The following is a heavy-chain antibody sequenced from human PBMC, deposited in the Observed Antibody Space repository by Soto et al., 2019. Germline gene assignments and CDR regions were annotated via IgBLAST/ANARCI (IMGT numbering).Heavy chain of an antibody. Sequence: SWVRQPPGKGLEWIGEIYDSGTTNDNPYLKSRVTISVDKSKNQFSLKLNSLTAADTAVYYCARRRIPTVGVVISGYGFDVWGQGTTVTVSS. J-gene: IGHJ6*02. CDR3: ARRRIPTVGVVISGYGFDV. D-gene: IGHD3-3*01. CDR2: IYDSGTT. V-gene: IGHV4-4*02.